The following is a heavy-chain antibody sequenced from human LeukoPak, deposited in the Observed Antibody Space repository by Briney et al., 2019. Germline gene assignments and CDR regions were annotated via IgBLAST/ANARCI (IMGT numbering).Heavy chain of an antibody. CDR1: GYSFITYW. Sequence: GESLKISCKGSGYSFITYWIGWVRQMPGKGLEWMGIIYSADSDARYSPSFQGQVTVSADKSISTAYLQWSSLEASDTAMYYCARQQCSGNNCYFDYWGQGTLVTVSS. CDR2: IYSADSDA. D-gene: IGHD2-15*01. V-gene: IGHV5-51*01. CDR3: ARQQCSGNNCYFDY. J-gene: IGHJ4*02.